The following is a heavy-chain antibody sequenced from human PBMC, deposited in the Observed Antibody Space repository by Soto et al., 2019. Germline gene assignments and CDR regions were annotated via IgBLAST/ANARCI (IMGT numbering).Heavy chain of an antibody. V-gene: IGHV3-23*01. CDR1: GFSFSSCA. D-gene: IGHD6-13*01. J-gene: IGHJ5*01. CDR2: ISGSGRST. Sequence: PGGSLRLSCAASGFSFSSCAMSWVRQAPRKGLEWVSVISGSGRSTDYADSVKGRFTMSRDNSKNMVFLQMNSLSAEDTAVYYCAKHTLFTASLYALSRGHAPLVTVPS. CDR3: AKHTLFTASLYALS.